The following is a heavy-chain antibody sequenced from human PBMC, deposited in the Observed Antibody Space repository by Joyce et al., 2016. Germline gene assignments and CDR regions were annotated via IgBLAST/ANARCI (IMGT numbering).Heavy chain of an antibody. CDR3: ARSSYTNGIFDY. Sequence: EVQLVESGGGMVKPGGSLRLSCAAYGFTLSSYSMRWVRQAPGKGLGWESSLSSNNSYIKYTDSVKGQFTISKDNAKSSLYLQMNSLRVEDTAVYYCARSSYTNGIFDYWGQGTLVTVSS. CDR1: GFTLSSYS. V-gene: IGHV3-21*01. D-gene: IGHD2-8*01. J-gene: IGHJ4*02. CDR2: LSSNNSYI.